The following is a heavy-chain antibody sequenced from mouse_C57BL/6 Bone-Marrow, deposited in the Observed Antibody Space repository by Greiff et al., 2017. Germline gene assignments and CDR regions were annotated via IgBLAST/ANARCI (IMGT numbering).Heavy chain of an antibody. J-gene: IGHJ1*03. Sequence: VQLQQSGPELVKPGASVKISCKASGYTFTDYYMNWVKQSHGKSLEWIGDINPNNGGTSYNQKFKGKATLTVDKSSSTAYMELRSLTSEDSAVYYCARLDYYGSSLYWYFDVWGTGTTVTVSS. CDR1: GYTFTDYY. V-gene: IGHV1-26*01. CDR2: INPNNGGT. CDR3: ARLDYYGSSLYWYFDV. D-gene: IGHD1-1*01.